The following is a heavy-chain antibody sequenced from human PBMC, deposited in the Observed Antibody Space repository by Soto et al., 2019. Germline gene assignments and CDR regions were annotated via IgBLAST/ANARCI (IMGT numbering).Heavy chain of an antibody. CDR2: IYYSGSS. Sequence: QVHLQESGPGLVKPSETLSLTCNVSGDSISSFYWSWIRQPPGKGPEWIGYIYYSGSSNYNPSLKSRVTMSVDTSRNQFSLKLSSVTAADTAVYYCARRNGDYVWRFDSWGQGTRVTVSS. CDR3: ARRNGDYVWRFDS. CDR1: GDSISSFY. V-gene: IGHV4-59*08. D-gene: IGHD4-17*01. J-gene: IGHJ5*01.